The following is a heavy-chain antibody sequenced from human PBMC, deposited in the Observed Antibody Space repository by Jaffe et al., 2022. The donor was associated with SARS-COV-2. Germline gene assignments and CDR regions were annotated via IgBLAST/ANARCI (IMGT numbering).Heavy chain of an antibody. D-gene: IGHD6-13*01. J-gene: IGHJ3*02. CDR1: GFTFDDYA. V-gene: IGHV3-9*01. CDR2: ISWNSGGI. Sequence: EVQLVESGGGLVQPGRSLRLSCAGSGFTFDDYAMHWVRQAPGTGLEWVSGISWNSGGIAYADSVKGRFTISRDNAKNSLFLQMNSLRAEDTALYYCAKARGIGAANTGDTFDMWGQGTMVTVSS. CDR3: AKARGIGAANTGDTFDM.